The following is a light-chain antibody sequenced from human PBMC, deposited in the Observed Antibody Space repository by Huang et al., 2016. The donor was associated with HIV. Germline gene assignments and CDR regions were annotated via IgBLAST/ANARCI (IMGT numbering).Light chain of an antibody. CDR3: QQYESWPPLT. CDR2: ATS. CDR1: QSVRDK. J-gene: IGKJ4*01. Sequence: EIVMTQSPDTLSVSPGERATLSCRASQSVRDKLAWDQQKPGQAPRLLLHATSTRAACVPARFSGSGSGKEFTLTISSLQSEDCGVYYCQQYESWPPLTFGGGTKVEIK. V-gene: IGKV3-15*01.